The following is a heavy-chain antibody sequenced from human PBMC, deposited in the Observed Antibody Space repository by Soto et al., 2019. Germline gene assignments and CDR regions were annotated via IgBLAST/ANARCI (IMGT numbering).Heavy chain of an antibody. D-gene: IGHD3-10*01. Sequence: PGGSLRLSCAASGFTFSSYAMSWVRQAPGKGLEWVSAISGSGGSTYYADSVKGRFTISRDNSKNTLYLQMNSLRAEDTAVYYCATRITMVRAQRGLDAFEIWGQGTMVTVSS. CDR2: ISGSGGST. CDR3: ATRITMVRAQRGLDAFEI. V-gene: IGHV3-23*01. CDR1: GFTFSSYA. J-gene: IGHJ3*02.